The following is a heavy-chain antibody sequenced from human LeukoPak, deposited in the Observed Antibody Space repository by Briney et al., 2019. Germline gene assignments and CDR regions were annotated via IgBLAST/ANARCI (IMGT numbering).Heavy chain of an antibody. Sequence: SETLSLTCTVSGVSISTYRWRWIQQPPGKGLEWIAYIHDSWSTIYDPSLKSGAPISADVYKKQFPQLLIYATTADTAVYYCAKGYSYTHVGPIRGYFDYWGQGTLVTVSS. V-gene: IGHV4-59*01. CDR2: IHDSWST. CDR1: GVSISTYR. CDR3: AKGYSYTHVGPIRGYFDY. J-gene: IGHJ4*02. D-gene: IGHD5-18*01.